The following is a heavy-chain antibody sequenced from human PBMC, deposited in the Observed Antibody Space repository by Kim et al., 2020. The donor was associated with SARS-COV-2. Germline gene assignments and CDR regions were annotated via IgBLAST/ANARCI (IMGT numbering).Heavy chain of an antibody. CDR1: GYTFTSYD. CDR3: ARGPWGGNQPHDY. J-gene: IGHJ4*02. Sequence: ASVKVSCKASGYTFTSYDINWVRQATGQGLEWMGWMNPTSGNTGYAQKFQGRVSMTRNTSLSTAYMELRSLRSDNTAVYYCARGPWGGNQPHDYCGQGALVTVSS. CDR2: MNPTSGNT. V-gene: IGHV1-8*01. D-gene: IGHD2-15*01.